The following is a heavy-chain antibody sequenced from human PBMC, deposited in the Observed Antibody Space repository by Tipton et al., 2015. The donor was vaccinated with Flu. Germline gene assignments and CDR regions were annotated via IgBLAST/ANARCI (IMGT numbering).Heavy chain of an antibody. J-gene: IGHJ3*02. CDR2: LYRSGNI. CDR1: GYSISSGYY. CDR3: ARLLAGDRAFEI. Sequence: GLVKPSETLYLTCAVSGYSISSGYYWGWIRQPPGKGLEWIGSLYRSGNIYYNASLNSRATMSLDTSKNKFSLTVTSVTAADTAVYYCARLLAGDRAFEIWGQGTVVTVPS. V-gene: IGHV4-38-2*01. D-gene: IGHD6-19*01.